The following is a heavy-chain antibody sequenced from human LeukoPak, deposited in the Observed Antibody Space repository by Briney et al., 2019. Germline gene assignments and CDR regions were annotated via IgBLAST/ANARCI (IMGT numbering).Heavy chain of an antibody. CDR3: ARAADFWSGYPSMDV. D-gene: IGHD3-3*01. Sequence: GGSLRLPCAAFGLTFSSYAMSWVRQAPGKGLEWVSAISGSGGSTYYADSVKGRFTISRDNAKNSLYLQMNSLRAEDTAVYYCARAADFWSGYPSMDVWGQGTTVTVSS. CDR2: ISGSGGST. V-gene: IGHV3-23*01. CDR1: GLTFSSYA. J-gene: IGHJ6*02.